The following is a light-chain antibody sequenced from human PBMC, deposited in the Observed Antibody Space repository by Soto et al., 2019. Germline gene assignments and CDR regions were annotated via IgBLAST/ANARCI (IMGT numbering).Light chain of an antibody. CDR1: TNDIGRYNY. J-gene: IGLJ2*01. V-gene: IGLV2-14*01. CDR3: SSYTSTTTVV. Sequence: QSALTQPASVSGSPGQSITISCTGSTNDIGRYNYVSWYQQHPAKAPKLLIYEVFNRPSGISNRFSGSKSDNTASLTISGLQAEDECHYYCSSYTSTTTVVFGGGTKVTVL. CDR2: EVF.